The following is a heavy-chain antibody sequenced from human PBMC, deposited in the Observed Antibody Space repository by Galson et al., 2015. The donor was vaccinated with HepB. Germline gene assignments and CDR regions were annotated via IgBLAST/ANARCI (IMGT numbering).Heavy chain of an antibody. V-gene: IGHV3-30*18. J-gene: IGHJ4*02. D-gene: IGHD2-15*01. Sequence: SLRLSCAASGFTFSDYGMHWVRQAPGKGLEWVAVISWDGFNKYTADSVKGRFTISRDNSKNTLYLQMNSLRPEDTAVYYCAKDRYCSGGSCYFFLEYWGQGTLVTVSS. CDR1: GFTFSDYG. CDR3: AKDRYCSGGSCYFFLEY. CDR2: ISWDGFNK.